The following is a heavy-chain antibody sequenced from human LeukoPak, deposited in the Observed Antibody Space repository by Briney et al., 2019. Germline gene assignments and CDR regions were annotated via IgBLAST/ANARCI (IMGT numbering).Heavy chain of an antibody. J-gene: IGHJ4*02. D-gene: IGHD3-3*01. V-gene: IGHV2-5*01. CDR3: AHSGDYDFWSGYYSNFGY. CDR1: GFSLSTSGVG. CDR2: IYWNDDK. Sequence: SGPTLVNPTQTLTLTCTFSGFSLSTSGVGVGWIRQPPGKALEWLALIYWNDDKRYSPSLKSRLTITKDTSKNQVVLTMTNMDPVDTATYYCAHSGDYDFWSGYYSNFGYWGQGTLVTVSS.